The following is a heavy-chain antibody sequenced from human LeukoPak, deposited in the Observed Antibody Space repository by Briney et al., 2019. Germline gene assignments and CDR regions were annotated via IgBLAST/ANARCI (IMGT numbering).Heavy chain of an antibody. CDR2: IIGSGATT. J-gene: IGHJ4*02. CDR3: VRESTSSGYYYAPDY. V-gene: IGHV3-23*01. CDR1: GFSFRTYA. Sequence: AGGSLRLSCAASGFSFRTYAMTWVRQAPRKGLEWVSRIIGSGATTYNADPLKSRFTISRDNSKNTLYLQTNSLRAEDTAVYYCVRESTSSGYYYAPDYWGQGTLVTVS. D-gene: IGHD3-22*01.